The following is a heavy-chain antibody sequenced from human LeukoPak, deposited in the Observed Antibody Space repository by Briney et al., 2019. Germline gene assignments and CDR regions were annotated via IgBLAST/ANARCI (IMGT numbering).Heavy chain of an antibody. J-gene: IGHJ4*02. V-gene: IGHV4-30-4*01. Sequence: PSETLSLTCTVSGGSISSGDYYWSWIRQPPGKGLEWIGYIHYSGSTYYNPSLKSRVTISVDTSKNQFSLKLSSVTAADTAVYYCATELRYLRYVHYWGQGTLVTVSS. D-gene: IGHD4-17*01. CDR3: ATELRYLRYVHY. CDR2: IHYSGST. CDR1: GGSISSGDYY.